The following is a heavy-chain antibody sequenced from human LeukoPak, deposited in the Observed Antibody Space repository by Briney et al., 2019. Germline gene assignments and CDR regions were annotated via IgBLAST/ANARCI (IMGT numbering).Heavy chain of an antibody. J-gene: IGHJ4*02. CDR1: GGTFSSYA. CDR2: IIPIFGTA. D-gene: IGHD3-22*01. CDR3: AMLPDTYYYDSSGYNGAYFDY. V-gene: IGHV1-69*05. Sequence: GASVKVSCKASGGTFSSYAISWVRQAPGQGLEWMGGIIPIFGTANYAQKFQGRVTITTDESTSTAYMELSNLRSEDTAVYYCAMLPDTYYYDSSGYNGAYFDYWGQGTLVTVSS.